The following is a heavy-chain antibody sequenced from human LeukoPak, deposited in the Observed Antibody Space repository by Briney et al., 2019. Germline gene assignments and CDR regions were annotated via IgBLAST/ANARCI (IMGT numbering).Heavy chain of an antibody. Sequence: SETLSLTCTVSGGSISSYYWSWIRQPAGKGLEWIGRIYTSGSTNYNPSLKSRVTMSVDTSKNQFSLKLSSVTAADTAVYYCAREEVYVEMATISYYYGMDVWGQGTTVTVSS. J-gene: IGHJ6*02. V-gene: IGHV4-4*07. D-gene: IGHD5-24*01. CDR2: IYTSGST. CDR1: GGSISSYY. CDR3: AREEVYVEMATISYYYGMDV.